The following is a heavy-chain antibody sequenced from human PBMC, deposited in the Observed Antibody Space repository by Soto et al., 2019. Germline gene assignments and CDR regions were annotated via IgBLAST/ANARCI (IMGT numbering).Heavy chain of an antibody. CDR2: IKQDGSEK. Sequence: LRLSYVTSGFTFSSYWMRCGRQAPGKGMEWVANIKQDGSEKYYVDSVKDRFTISRDNAKNSLYLQMNSLRAEDSAVYYCARVYPGSGWPYHYYGMDVWGQGTTVTVSS. J-gene: IGHJ6*02. D-gene: IGHD6-19*01. CDR1: GFTFSSYW. CDR3: ARVYPGSGWPYHYYGMDV. V-gene: IGHV3-7*01.